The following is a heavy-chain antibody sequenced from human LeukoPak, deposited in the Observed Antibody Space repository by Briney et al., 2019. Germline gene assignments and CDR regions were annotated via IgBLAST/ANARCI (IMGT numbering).Heavy chain of an antibody. CDR2: IYYSGST. J-gene: IGHJ5*02. CDR1: GGSISSYY. V-gene: IGHV4-59*08. D-gene: IGHD3-10*01. CDR3: ARHEASHFGVISWFDP. Sequence: SETLSLTCTVSGGSISSYYWSWIRQPPGKGLEWIGYIYYSGSTYYNPSLKSRVTISVDTSKNQFSLKLSSVTAADTAVYYCARHEASHFGVISWFDPWGQGTLVTVSS.